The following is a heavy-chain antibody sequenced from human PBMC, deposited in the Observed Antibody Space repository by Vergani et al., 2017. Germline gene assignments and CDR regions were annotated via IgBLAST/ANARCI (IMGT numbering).Heavy chain of an antibody. J-gene: IGHJ4*02. CDR1: GFTFSSYS. Sequence: VQLVESGGGVVQPGRSLRLSCAASGFTFSSYSMNWVRQAPGKGLEWVSSISSSSSYIYYADSVKGRFTISRDNAKNSLYLQMNSLRAEDTALYYCAKDGSGYAYYFDYWGQGTLVTVSS. V-gene: IGHV3-21*04. CDR3: AKDGSGYAYYFDY. D-gene: IGHD3-22*01. CDR2: ISSSSSYI.